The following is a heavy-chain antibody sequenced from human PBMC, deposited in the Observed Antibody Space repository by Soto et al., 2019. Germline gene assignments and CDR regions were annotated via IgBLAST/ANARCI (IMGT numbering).Heavy chain of an antibody. D-gene: IGHD1-26*01. CDR1: GFSFTSYN. V-gene: IGHV3-48*01. J-gene: IGHJ4*02. CDR2: ISSSSSTI. Sequence: GGSLRLSCAASGFSFTSYNMNWVRQAPGKGLEWVSYISSSSSTIYHADSVKGRFTISRDNAKNSLYLQMNSLRAEDTAVYYCARDFGARGYWGQGTLVTVSS. CDR3: ARDFGARGY.